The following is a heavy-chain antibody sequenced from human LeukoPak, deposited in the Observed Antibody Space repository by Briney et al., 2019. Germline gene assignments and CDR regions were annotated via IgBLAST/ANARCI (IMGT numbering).Heavy chain of an antibody. CDR1: GGSISSYY. Sequence: SEALSLTWAGSGGSISSYYWRWVRQPPGKGLEWVGYMYYTGSTNYNLSLKSRVTISVDPSKNQFSLKLRSVTAADTAVYYCARGVIFDQAYFFHDWGQGTLVTVSS. V-gene: IGHV4-59*08. CDR3: ARGVIFDQAYFFHD. J-gene: IGHJ4*02. D-gene: IGHD2-21*01. CDR2: MYYTGST.